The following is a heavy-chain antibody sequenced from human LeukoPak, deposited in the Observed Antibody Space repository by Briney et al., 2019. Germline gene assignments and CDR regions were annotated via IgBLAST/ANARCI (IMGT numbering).Heavy chain of an antibody. J-gene: IGHJ5*01. CDR3: TRLLPSSHHFFDS. V-gene: IGHV3-53*01. D-gene: IGHD6-6*01. CDR1: GFTVSNDY. CDR2: IYGGGET. Sequence: GGSLRLSCAVSGFTVSNDYMSWVRQAPGKGLEWVSVIYGGGETYYADSVRGRFTISRDNFQNTLFLQMDSLRAEDTAVYYCTRLLPSSHHFFDSWGQGTLVTVSS.